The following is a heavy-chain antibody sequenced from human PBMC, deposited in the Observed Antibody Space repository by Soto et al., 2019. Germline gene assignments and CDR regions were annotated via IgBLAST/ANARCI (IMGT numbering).Heavy chain of an antibody. CDR2: IRSKANSYAT. J-gene: IGHJ6*02. CDR1: GFTFSGSA. CDR3: AVSRGYDNRGYYWFHSMDA. Sequence: GGSLRLSCAASGFTFSGSAMHWVRQASGKGLEWVGRIRSKANSYATAYAASVKGRFTISRDNSKNLVFLRMNNLRAEDTALYYCAVSRGYDNRGYYWFHSMDAWGQGTTVTVSS. D-gene: IGHD3-22*01. V-gene: IGHV3-73*01.